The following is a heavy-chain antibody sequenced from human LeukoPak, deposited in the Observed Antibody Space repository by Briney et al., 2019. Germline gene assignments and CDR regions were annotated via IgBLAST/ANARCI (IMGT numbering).Heavy chain of an antibody. D-gene: IGHD3-10*01. CDR1: GFIFSTYG. Sequence: GGSLRLSCAASGFIFSTYGMHWVRQAPGKGLEWVAFIRYDGSNKYYADSVKGRFTISRDNSKNTLYLQMNSLRPEDTAVYYCASIITMVRGVPAGAFDIWGQGTMVTVSS. CDR3: ASIITMVRGVPAGAFDI. CDR2: IRYDGSNK. V-gene: IGHV3-30*02. J-gene: IGHJ3*02.